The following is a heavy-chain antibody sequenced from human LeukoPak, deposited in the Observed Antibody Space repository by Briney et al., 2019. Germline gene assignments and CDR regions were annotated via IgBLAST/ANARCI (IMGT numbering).Heavy chain of an antibody. Sequence: GGSLRLSCAASGFTFTHDWMSWVRQAAGKGLEWVANIKQDGSEKYYADSVKGRFTISRDNSKNTLYLQMNSLRAEDTAVYYCAKEWVKLSNFEHWGQGTLVTVSS. D-gene: IGHD2-21*01. CDR3: AKEWVKLSNFEH. V-gene: IGHV3-7*04. CDR1: GFTFTHDW. CDR2: IKQDGSEK. J-gene: IGHJ4*02.